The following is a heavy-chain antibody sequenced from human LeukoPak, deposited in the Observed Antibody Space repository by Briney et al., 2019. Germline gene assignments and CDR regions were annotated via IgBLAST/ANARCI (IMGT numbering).Heavy chain of an antibody. Sequence: KPSETLSPTCAVSGYSISSGYYWGWIRQPPGKGLEWIGSIYHSGSTYYNPSLKSRVTISVDTSKNQFSLKLSSVTAADTAVYYCARLTLRYFVIDYWGQGTLVIVSS. D-gene: IGHD3-9*01. CDR2: IYHSGST. CDR3: ARLTLRYFVIDY. V-gene: IGHV4-38-2*01. J-gene: IGHJ4*02. CDR1: GYSISSGYY.